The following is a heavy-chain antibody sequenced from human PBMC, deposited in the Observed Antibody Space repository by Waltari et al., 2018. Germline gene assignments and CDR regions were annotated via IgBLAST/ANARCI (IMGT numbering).Heavy chain of an antibody. D-gene: IGHD2-15*01. J-gene: IGHJ5*02. CDR3: ARVPKCSGGSCYDWFDP. V-gene: IGHV4-38-2*01. CDR1: GYSISSGYY. CDR2: IYHSGST. Sequence: QVQLQESGPGLVKPSETLSLTCAVSGYSISSGYYWGWIRQPPGKGLEWIGSIYHSGSTHYNPSLKSRVTISVDTSKNQFSLKLSSVTAADTAVYYCARVPKCSGGSCYDWFDPWGQGTLVTVSS.